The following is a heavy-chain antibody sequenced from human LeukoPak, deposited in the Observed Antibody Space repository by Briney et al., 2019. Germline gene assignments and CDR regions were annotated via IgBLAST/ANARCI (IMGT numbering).Heavy chain of an antibody. CDR3: AREGAGYSTLDY. D-gene: IGHD3-9*01. Sequence: GGSLRLSCAASGFTFSSYAMHWVRQAPGKGLEWVAVISYDGSNKYYADSVKGRFTISRDNSKNTLYLQMNSLRAEDTAVYYCAREGAGYSTLDYWGQGTLVTVSS. V-gene: IGHV3-30-3*01. CDR1: GFTFSSYA. J-gene: IGHJ4*02. CDR2: ISYDGSNK.